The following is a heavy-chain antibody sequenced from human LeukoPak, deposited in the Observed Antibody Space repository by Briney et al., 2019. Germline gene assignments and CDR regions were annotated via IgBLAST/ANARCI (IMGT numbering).Heavy chain of an antibody. CDR3: ARGRGRSSTTYYYYYYGMDV. J-gene: IGHJ6*02. D-gene: IGHD2-2*01. V-gene: IGHV1-69*05. CDR2: IIPIFGTA. CDR1: GGTFSSYA. Sequence: ASVKVSCKASGGTFSSYAISWVRQAPGQGLEWMGGIIPIFGTANYAQKFQGRVTITTDESTSTAYMELSSLRSEDTAVYYCARGRGRSSTTYYYYYYGMDVWGQGTTVTVSS.